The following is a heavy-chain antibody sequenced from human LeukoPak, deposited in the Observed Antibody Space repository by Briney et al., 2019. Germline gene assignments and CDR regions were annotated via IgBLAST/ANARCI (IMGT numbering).Heavy chain of an antibody. D-gene: IGHD3-3*01. CDR3: ARTFRVNPGTDFDY. V-gene: IGHV1-8*02. Sequence: ASVKVSCKASGYTFTSYYMHWVRQAPGQGLEWMGWMSPNSGDTGCAQKFQGRVTMTRDTSIGTAYMELSSLRSEDTAVYHCARTFRVNPGTDFDYWGQGTLVTVSS. CDR2: MSPNSGDT. J-gene: IGHJ4*02. CDR1: GYTFTSYY.